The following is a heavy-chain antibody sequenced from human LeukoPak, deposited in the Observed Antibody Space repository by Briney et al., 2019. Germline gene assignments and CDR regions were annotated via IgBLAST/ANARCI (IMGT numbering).Heavy chain of an antibody. CDR2: INHNRVT. D-gene: IGHD3-16*01. CDR1: GGSFTNQF. CDR3: AWHYVWGRFAS. V-gene: IGHV4-34*01. J-gene: IGHJ4*02. Sequence: SETLSLTCGVSGGSFTNQFWTWIRQAPGQGLEWIGDINHNRVTNYNPSLKSRVTISADTSNSLSLRSVTAADTAVYFCAWHYVWGRFASWGQGPLLTVSS.